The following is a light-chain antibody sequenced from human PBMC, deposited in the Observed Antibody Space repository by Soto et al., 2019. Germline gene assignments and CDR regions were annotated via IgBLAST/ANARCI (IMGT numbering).Light chain of an antibody. J-gene: IGLJ2*01. Sequence: SVLTQPPSVSAAPGQKVTISCSGSSSNIGNNYVSWYQHLPGTAPKLLIYDNDKRPSGIPDRFSGSKSGTSATLGITGLQTGDEADYYCGAWDNSLSVVVFGGGTQLSVL. CDR1: SSNIGNNY. V-gene: IGLV1-51*01. CDR3: GAWDNSLSVVV. CDR2: DND.